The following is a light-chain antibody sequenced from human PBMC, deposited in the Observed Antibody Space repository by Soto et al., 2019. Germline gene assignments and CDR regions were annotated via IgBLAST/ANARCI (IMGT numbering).Light chain of an antibody. CDR1: QSISSW. CDR2: KAS. J-gene: IGKJ1*01. V-gene: IGKV1-5*03. CDR3: QQYNSYPWT. Sequence: DIQMTQSPSTLSASVGDRVTITCRASQSISSWLAWYQQKPGKAPNLLIYKASSLESGVPSRFSGSASGTEFTLTIRSLQPDDFATYYCQQYNSYPWTFGQGTKVEIK.